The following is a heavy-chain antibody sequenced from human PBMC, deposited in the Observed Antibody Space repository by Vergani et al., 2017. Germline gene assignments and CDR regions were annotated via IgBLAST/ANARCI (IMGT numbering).Heavy chain of an antibody. Sequence: QVQLQESGPGLVKPSETLSLTCTVSGGSISSYYWSWIRQPPGKGLEWIGYIYYSGSTNYNPSLQSRVTISVDTSKNQFSLKLSSVTAADPAVYYCASGAPYLGGDPFDCWGQGTLVTVSS. CDR3: ASGAPYLGGDPFDC. J-gene: IGHJ4*02. CDR1: GGSISSYY. V-gene: IGHV4-59*01. D-gene: IGHD2-21*02. CDR2: IYYSGST.